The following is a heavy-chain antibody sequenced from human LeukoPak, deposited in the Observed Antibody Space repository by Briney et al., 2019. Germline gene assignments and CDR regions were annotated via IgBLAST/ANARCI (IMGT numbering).Heavy chain of an antibody. V-gene: IGHV3-13*01. Sequence: PGGSLRLSCAASGFTFSSYDMHWVRQATGKGLEWVSAIGTAGDTYYPGSVKGRFTISRENAKNALYLRMNSLRAEDTAVYYCARGLLGFYYGMGVWGQGTTVTVSS. CDR3: ARGLLGFYYGMGV. CDR2: IGTAGDT. D-gene: IGHD2-21*01. J-gene: IGHJ6*02. CDR1: GFTFSSYD.